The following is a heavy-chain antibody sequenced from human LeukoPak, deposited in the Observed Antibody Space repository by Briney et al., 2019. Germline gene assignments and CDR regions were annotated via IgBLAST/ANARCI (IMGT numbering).Heavy chain of an antibody. V-gene: IGHV3-30*18. J-gene: IGHJ6*02. CDR2: ISYDGSNK. CDR3: AKKKQQLVYYYYGMDV. CDR1: GFSFSSYG. D-gene: IGHD6-13*01. Sequence: GGSLRLSCAASGFSFSSYGIHWVRQAPGKGLEWVAVISYDGSNKYYADSVKGRFTISRDNSKNTLYLQMNRLRAEDTAVYYCAKKKQQLVYYYYGMDVWGQGTTVTVSS.